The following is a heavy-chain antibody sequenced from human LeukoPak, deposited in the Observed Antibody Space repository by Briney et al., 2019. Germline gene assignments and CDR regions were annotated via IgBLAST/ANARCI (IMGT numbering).Heavy chain of an antibody. J-gene: IGHJ3*02. Sequence: ASVKVSCKASGYTFTAYFMDWVRQAPGQGLEWMGIIDPGGGSTTYAQKFQGRVTMTRDTSTSTVYMELSSLRSEDTAVYYCATVQLFWSGPTTGGPNAFDIWGQGTMVTVSS. CDR3: ATVQLFWSGPTTGGPNAFDI. V-gene: IGHV1-46*01. D-gene: IGHD3-3*01. CDR1: GYTFTAYF. CDR2: IDPGGGST.